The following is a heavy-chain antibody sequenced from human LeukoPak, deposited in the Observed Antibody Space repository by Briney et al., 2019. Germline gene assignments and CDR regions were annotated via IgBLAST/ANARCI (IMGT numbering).Heavy chain of an antibody. CDR1: GGSISSYY. D-gene: IGHD2-2*01. V-gene: IGHV4-59*12. J-gene: IGHJ6*03. Sequence: PSETLSLTCTVSGGSISSYYWSWIRQPPGKGLEWIGYIFYSGSTNYNPSLKSRVTMSVDTSKNQFSLKLSSVTAADTAVYYCARDSHCSSTSCYAGGTVGYYYYYMDVWGKGTTVTISS. CDR3: ARDSHCSSTSCYAGGTVGYYYYYMDV. CDR2: IFYSGST.